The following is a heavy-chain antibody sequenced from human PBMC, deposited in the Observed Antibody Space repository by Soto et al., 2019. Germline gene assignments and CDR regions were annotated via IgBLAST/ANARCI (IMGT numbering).Heavy chain of an antibody. Sequence: GASVKVSCKASGCTFSSHAISWVRQAPGQGLEWMGGIIPIFGTANYAQKFQGRVTITADESTSTAYMELSSLRSEDTAVYYCARAHYGGNSFSSGYFDYWGQGTLVTVSS. V-gene: IGHV1-69*13. CDR3: ARAHYGGNSFSSGYFDY. CDR2: IIPIFGTA. D-gene: IGHD4-17*01. J-gene: IGHJ4*02. CDR1: GCTFSSHA.